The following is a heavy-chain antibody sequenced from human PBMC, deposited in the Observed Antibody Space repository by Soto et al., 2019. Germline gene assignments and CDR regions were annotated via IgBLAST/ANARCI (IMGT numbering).Heavy chain of an antibody. CDR1: GGSVSSDGSY. V-gene: IGHV4-31*02. D-gene: IGHD3-22*01. CDR3: ARLRRVHDSRGYYRHYFDY. J-gene: IGHJ4*02. Sequence: LSLTCSVSGGSVSSDGSYWAWIRQHPGEGLEWIGHIYHSGTTYYSPSLQSRLIISVDTSKNQFALRLSSVTAADTALYFCARLRRVHDSRGYYRHYFDYWGQGTLVTVYS. CDR2: IYHSGTT.